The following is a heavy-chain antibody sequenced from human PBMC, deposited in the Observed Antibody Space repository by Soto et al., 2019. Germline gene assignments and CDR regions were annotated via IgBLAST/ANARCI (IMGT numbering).Heavy chain of an antibody. D-gene: IGHD2-15*01. Sequence: EVQLLESGGGLVQPGGSLRLSCAASGFTFSSYAMSWVRQAPGKGLEWVSAISGSGGSTYYADSVKGRFTISRDNSKNTLYLQMNSLRAEDTAVSYCAKVQDIVVVAWYFDLWGRGTLVTVSS. J-gene: IGHJ2*01. CDR3: AKVQDIVVVAWYFDL. CDR2: ISGSGGST. V-gene: IGHV3-23*01. CDR1: GFTFSSYA.